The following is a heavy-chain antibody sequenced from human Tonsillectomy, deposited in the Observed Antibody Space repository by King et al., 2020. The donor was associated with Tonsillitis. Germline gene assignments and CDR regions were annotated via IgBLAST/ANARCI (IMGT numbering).Heavy chain of an antibody. D-gene: IGHD2-21*02. J-gene: IGHJ4*02. CDR2: IRGNSGNI. CDR3: AREGYCGGDCYSDLGDY. CDR1: GFTFSSYS. Sequence: VQLVESGGGLVQPGGSLRLSCVASGFTFSSYSMNWVRQAPGRGREWVSYIRGNSGNIYYADSVKGRFTISRDNAKNSLYLQMNNLRAEDTAVYYCAREGYCGGDCYSDLGDYWGQGILVTVSS. V-gene: IGHV3-48*01.